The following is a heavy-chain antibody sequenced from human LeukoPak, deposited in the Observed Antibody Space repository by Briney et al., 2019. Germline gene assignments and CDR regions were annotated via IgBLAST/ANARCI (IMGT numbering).Heavy chain of an antibody. CDR2: FNPSGGST. CDR3: VWASVAVRTFVCWFVP. J-gene: IGHJ5*02. Sequence: ASVKLSCEASGYTFSSYYMHWFRQSPGLGLGWMGVFNPSGGSTSYTQKFPGRITMTSETATSSIYRELSNLGSEDTAIYSWVWASVAVRTFVCWFVPWARRPRLSV. V-gene: IGHV1-46*01. CDR1: GYTFSSYY. D-gene: IGHD3-16*01.